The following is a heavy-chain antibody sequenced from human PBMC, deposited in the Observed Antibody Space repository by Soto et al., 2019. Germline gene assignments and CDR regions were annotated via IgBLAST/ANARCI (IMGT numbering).Heavy chain of an antibody. J-gene: IGHJ4*01. CDR1: GFTFSSYW. CDR3: ARQLAGTRDY. CDR2: INSDGSST. Sequence: EVQLVESGGGLVQPGGSLRLSCAASGFTFSSYWMHWVRQAPGKGLVWVSRINSDGSSTSYADSVKGRFTISRDNAKNTLSLQMKSLSAEDTAVCYCARQLAGTRDYWGHGTLVTVSS. V-gene: IGHV3-74*01. D-gene: IGHD3-10*01.